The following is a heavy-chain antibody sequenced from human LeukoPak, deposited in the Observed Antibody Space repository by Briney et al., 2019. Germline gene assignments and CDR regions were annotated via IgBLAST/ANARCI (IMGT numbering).Heavy chain of an antibody. V-gene: IGHV1-2*02. J-gene: IGHJ6*02. CDR2: INPNSGGT. Sequence: GASVKVSCKASGYTFTGYYMHWVRQAPGQGLEWMGWINPNSGGTNYAQKFQGRVTMTRDTSISTAYMELSRLRSDDTAVYYCAREWLTSSTSAYYYYGMDVWGQGTTVTASS. D-gene: IGHD2-2*01. CDR3: AREWLTSSTSAYYYYGMDV. CDR1: GYTFTGYY.